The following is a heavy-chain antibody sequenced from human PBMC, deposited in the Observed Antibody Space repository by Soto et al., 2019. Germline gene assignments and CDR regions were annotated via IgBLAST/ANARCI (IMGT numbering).Heavy chain of an antibody. Sequence: EVQLVETGGGLIQPGGSLRLSCAASGFTVSGHYMSWVRQAPGKGLEWVSVIYTGGSSYYAASVKGRFTISRDNSKNTLSLQMSRLRAEDTAVYYCARHRVPVADYYYYYALDVWGQGTTVTVSS. V-gene: IGHV3-53*02. J-gene: IGHJ6*02. CDR2: IYTGGSS. D-gene: IGHD6-19*01. CDR3: ARHRVPVADYYYYYALDV. CDR1: GFTVSGHY.